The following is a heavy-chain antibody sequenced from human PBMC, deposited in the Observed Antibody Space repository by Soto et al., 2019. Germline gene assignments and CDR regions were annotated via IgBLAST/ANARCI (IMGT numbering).Heavy chain of an antibody. CDR3: TTDVDWDHNY. V-gene: IGHV3-15*01. J-gene: IGHJ4*02. Sequence: PGGSLRLSCAASGFDFSDAWMSWVRQGPGKGLEWVGRIKNNLDGGTTYYAAPVRGRFTISRDDSKNTLYLQMNRLETDDTALYYCTTDVDWDHNYGGQGTLVTVSS. CDR2: IKNNLDGGTT. D-gene: IGHD3-9*01. CDR1: GFDFSDAW.